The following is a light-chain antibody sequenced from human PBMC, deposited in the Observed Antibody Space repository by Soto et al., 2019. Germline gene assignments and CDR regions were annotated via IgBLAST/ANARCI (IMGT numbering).Light chain of an antibody. Sequence: GDRFTITCRASQSVSRWLAWYKQKPGKAPELLIYAASTLQSGVPSRFSGSGSGTDFTLTISRLQSEDFATYYCQQYYSFPWTFGQGTKVDIK. CDR2: AAS. CDR3: QQYYSFPWT. V-gene: IGKV1-8*01. J-gene: IGKJ1*01. CDR1: QSVSRW.